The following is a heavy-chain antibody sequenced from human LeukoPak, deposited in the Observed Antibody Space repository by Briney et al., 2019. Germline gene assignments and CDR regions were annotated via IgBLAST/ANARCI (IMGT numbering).Heavy chain of an antibody. CDR3: ARALKAFDC. Sequence: GGSLRLSCAASGGTFSSYNMHWVRQAPGKGLEWVSSISSSGHYIYYADSVKGRFTISRDNAKNSLYLQVNSLRAEDTAVYYCARALKAFDCWGQGTLVTVSS. J-gene: IGHJ4*02. CDR1: GGTFSSYN. V-gene: IGHV3-21*01. CDR2: ISSSGHYI.